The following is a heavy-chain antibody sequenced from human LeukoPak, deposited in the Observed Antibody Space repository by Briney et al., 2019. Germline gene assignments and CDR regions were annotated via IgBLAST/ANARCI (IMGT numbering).Heavy chain of an antibody. CDR3: ARGYGGNVDY. J-gene: IGHJ4*02. D-gene: IGHD4-23*01. CDR2: IYHSGTT. CDR1: GESFSGNY. V-gene: IGHV4-38-2*01. Sequence: PSETLSLTCAVYGESFSGNYWGWIRQPPGKGLEWIGNIYHSGTTYYNPSLKSRVTISVDTSKNQFSLKLSSVTAADTAMYYCARGYGGNVDYWGQGTLVTVSS.